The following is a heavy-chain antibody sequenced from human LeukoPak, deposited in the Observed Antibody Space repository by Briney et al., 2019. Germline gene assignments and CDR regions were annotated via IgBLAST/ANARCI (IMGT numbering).Heavy chain of an antibody. D-gene: IGHD2-15*01. CDR1: GFTFNNYW. V-gene: IGHV3-74*01. CDR2: IDGDASRT. Sequence: EGSLRLSCAASGFTFNNYWIHWVRQVPGKDLVWVSRIDGDASRTNYADSVKSRFTISRDNVKNMVYLQMSSLTVEDTAVYYCARYCNGDTCDGALDLWGQGTLVTVSS. J-gene: IGHJ3*01. CDR3: ARYCNGDTCDGALDL.